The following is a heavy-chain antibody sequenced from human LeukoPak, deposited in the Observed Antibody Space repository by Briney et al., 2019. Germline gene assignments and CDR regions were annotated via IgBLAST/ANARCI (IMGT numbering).Heavy chain of an antibody. Sequence: PGGSLRLSCAASGFTVSRNYVSWVRQAPGKGLEWVSVIYSGGSTYYADSVKGRFTISRDNSKNTLYLQMNSLRAEDTAVYYCARGYYDSSGYLAGFDYWRQGTLVTVSS. CDR2: IYSGGST. CDR3: ARGYYDSSGYLAGFDY. D-gene: IGHD3-22*01. J-gene: IGHJ4*02. V-gene: IGHV3-53*01. CDR1: GFTVSRNY.